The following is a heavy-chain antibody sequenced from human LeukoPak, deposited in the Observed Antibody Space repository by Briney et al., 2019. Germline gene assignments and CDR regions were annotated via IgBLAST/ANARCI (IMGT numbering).Heavy chain of an antibody. CDR1: GGSISSYY. Sequence: SETLSLTCTVSGGSISSYYWSWIRQPPGKGLEWIGSIYYSGSTYYNPSLKSRVTISVDTSKNQFSLKLSSVTAADTAVYYCARHVSSYGYISWFDPWGQGTLVTVSS. V-gene: IGHV4-59*05. CDR2: IYYSGST. D-gene: IGHD5-18*01. J-gene: IGHJ5*02. CDR3: ARHVSSYGYISWFDP.